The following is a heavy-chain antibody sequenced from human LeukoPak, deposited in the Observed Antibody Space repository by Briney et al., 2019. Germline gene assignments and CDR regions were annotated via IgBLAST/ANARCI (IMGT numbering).Heavy chain of an antibody. V-gene: IGHV1-69*13. J-gene: IGHJ4*02. CDR2: IIPIFGTA. D-gene: IGHD5-12*01. Sequence: GASVKVSCKASGGTFSSYAISWVRQAPGQGLEWMGGIIPIFGTANYAQKFQGRVTITADESTSTAYMELSSLRSEDTAVYYCARGPDRYIVAMIGDFDYWGQGTLVTVSS. CDR3: ARGPDRYIVAMIGDFDY. CDR1: GGTFSSYA.